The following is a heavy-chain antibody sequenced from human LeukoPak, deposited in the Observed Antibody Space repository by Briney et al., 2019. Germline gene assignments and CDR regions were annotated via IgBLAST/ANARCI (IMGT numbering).Heavy chain of an antibody. V-gene: IGHV3-48*03. J-gene: IGHJ4*02. D-gene: IGHD3-10*01. CDR2: ISSSGSTI. CDR3: ARHGSGSLSKFEY. CDR1: GFTFSSYE. Sequence: GGSLRLSCAASGFTFSSYEMNWVRQAPGKGLEWVSYISSSGSTIYYADSVKGRFTISRDNAKNSLYLQMNSLRAEDTAVYYCARHGSGSLSKFEYWGQGTLVTVSS.